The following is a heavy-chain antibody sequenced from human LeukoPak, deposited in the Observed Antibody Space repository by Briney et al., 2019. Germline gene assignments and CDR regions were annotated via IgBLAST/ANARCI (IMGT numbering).Heavy chain of an antibody. Sequence: ASVKVSCKASGYTFTSYGISWVRQAPGQGLEWMGWISAYNGNTNYAQKLQGRVTMTTDTSTSTAYVELRSLRSDDTAVYYCARGPQTNIVVVPAAIDYWGQGTLVTVSS. V-gene: IGHV1-18*01. CDR3: ARGPQTNIVVVPAAIDY. J-gene: IGHJ4*02. D-gene: IGHD2-2*01. CDR2: ISAYNGNT. CDR1: GYTFTSYG.